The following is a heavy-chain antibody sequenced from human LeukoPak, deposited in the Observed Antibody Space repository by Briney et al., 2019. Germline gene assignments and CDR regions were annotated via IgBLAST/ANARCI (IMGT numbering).Heavy chain of an antibody. CDR1: QSTFYSYW. J-gene: IGHJ4*02. D-gene: IGHD4-23*01. CDR3: AGGGFSGFDH. V-gene: IGHV3-74*03. Sequence: GGSLRLSCAAAQSTFYSYWMHWVRLVPGKGLAWVSRVNSDGTSTTYADSVKGRFTVSRDIAQNTLYLQMDSLRVDDTAVYYCAGGGFSGFDHWGQGILVTVSS. CDR2: VNSDGTST.